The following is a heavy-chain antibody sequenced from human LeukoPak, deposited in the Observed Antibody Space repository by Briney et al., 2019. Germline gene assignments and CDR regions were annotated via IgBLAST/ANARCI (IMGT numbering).Heavy chain of an antibody. D-gene: IGHD3-22*01. Sequence: GASVKVSCKASGGTFSSYAISWVRQAPGQGLEWMGRIIPILGIANYAQKFQGRVTITADKSTSTAYMELSSLRSEDTAVYYWARDNFWTETSRGGTMIVVTGRFDYWGQGTLVTVSS. CDR2: IIPILGIA. J-gene: IGHJ4*02. V-gene: IGHV1-69*04. CDR1: GGTFSSYA. CDR3: ARDNFWTETSRGGTMIVVTGRFDY.